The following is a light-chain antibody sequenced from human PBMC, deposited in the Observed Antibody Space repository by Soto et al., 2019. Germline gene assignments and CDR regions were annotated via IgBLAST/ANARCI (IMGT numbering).Light chain of an antibody. V-gene: IGKV1-6*01. CDR3: LQDYTYPRT. J-gene: IGKJ4*01. CDR1: QGIRHD. Sequence: AIEMTQSPSSLSVSVGDRVTITCRASQGIRHDLGWYQQKPGKAPELLIYAASILQSGVPSRFSGSGSGTEFTLTITSLQPEDFAIYYCLQDYTYPRTFGGGTKVEIK. CDR2: AAS.